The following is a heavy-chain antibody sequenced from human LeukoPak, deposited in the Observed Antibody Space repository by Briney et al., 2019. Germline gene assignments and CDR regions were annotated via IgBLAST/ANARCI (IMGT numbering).Heavy chain of an antibody. CDR2: MSSGSSYI. CDR3: ARDRPTGASRVFVVE. D-gene: IGHD2-15*01. Sequence: GESLRLSCTASGFTFRTYAMTWVRQAPGKGLEWISSMSSGSSYIYYADSVRGRFTISRDNAKHSLPLGMNNLRAEDTAMYYCARDRPTGASRVFVVEWGQGTLVTVSS. CDR1: GFTFRTYA. V-gene: IGHV3-21*01. J-gene: IGHJ4*02.